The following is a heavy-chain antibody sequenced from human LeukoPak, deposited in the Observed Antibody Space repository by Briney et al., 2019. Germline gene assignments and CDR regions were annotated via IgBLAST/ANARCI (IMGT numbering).Heavy chain of an antibody. CDR3: ARRLYGDYAFDY. CDR1: GYSFTSYW. J-gene: IGHJ4*02. D-gene: IGHD4-17*01. CDR2: IYPGDSDT. V-gene: IGHV5-51*01. Sequence: GESLKISCKGSGYSFTSYWIGWVRQMPGKGMELMGIIYPGDSDTRYSPSFQGQVTTSADKSISTAYLQWSTLKASDTAMYYCARRLYGDYAFDYWGQGTLVTVSS.